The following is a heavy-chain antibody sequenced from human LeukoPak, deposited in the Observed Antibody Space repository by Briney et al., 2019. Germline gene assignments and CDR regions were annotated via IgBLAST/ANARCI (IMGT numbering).Heavy chain of an antibody. Sequence: ASVKVSCKAYGYTFARYAMNWVRQAPGHGPEWMGWINTNTGNPTYAQGFTGRFVFSLDTSVSTAFLQITSLKAEDTAVYYCARAPYDSSGYYVYWGQGTLVTVSS. CDR1: GYTFARYA. CDR2: INTNTGNP. V-gene: IGHV7-4-1*02. CDR3: ARAPYDSSGYYVY. J-gene: IGHJ4*02. D-gene: IGHD3-22*01.